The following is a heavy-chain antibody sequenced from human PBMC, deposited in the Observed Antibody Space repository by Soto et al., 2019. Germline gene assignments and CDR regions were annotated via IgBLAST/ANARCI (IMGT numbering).Heavy chain of an antibody. J-gene: IGHJ5*02. CDR3: ARDHLGWFDP. D-gene: IGHD3-16*01. Sequence: EVQLVESGGGLVQPGGSLRLSCAASGFTFSSYWMHWVRQAPGKGLMWVSRISSDGSSTSYADSVKGRFTISRDNAKNTLYLQMNSLRVEDTAVYYCARDHLGWFDPWGQGTQVTVSS. CDR1: GFTFSSYW. CDR2: ISSDGSST. V-gene: IGHV3-74*01.